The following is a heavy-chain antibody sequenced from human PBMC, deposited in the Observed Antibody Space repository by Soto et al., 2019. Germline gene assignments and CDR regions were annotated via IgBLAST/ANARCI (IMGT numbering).Heavy chain of an antibody. CDR1: GYTFTSYG. CDR2: ISAYNGNT. V-gene: IGHV1-18*01. D-gene: IGHD2-2*01. Sequence: QVQLVQSGAEVKKPGASVKVSCKASGYTFTSYGISWVRQAPGQGLEWMGWISAYNGNTNYAQKLQGRVTMTTDTSKSTAYMELRSVTSDDTAVYYCASDQPPFYNSTSCYPSYAFDMRGQNTMVTVS. J-gene: IGHJ3*02. CDR3: ASDQPPFYNSTSCYPSYAFDM.